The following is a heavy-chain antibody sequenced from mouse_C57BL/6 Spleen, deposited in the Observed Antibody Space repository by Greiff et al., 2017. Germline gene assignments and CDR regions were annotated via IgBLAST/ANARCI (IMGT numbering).Heavy chain of an antibody. V-gene: IGHV1-76*01. CDR3: ARSYGYAMDY. Sequence: QVQLQQSGAELVRPGASVKLSCKASGYTFTDYYINWVKQRPGQGLEWIARIYPGSGNTYYNEKFKGKATLTAEKSSSTAYMQLSSLTSEDSAVYFCARSYGYAMDYWGQGTSVTVSS. D-gene: IGHD1-1*02. CDR2: IYPGSGNT. CDR1: GYTFTDYY. J-gene: IGHJ4*01.